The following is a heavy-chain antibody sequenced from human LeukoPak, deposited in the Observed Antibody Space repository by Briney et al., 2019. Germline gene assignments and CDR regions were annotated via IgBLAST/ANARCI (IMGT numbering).Heavy chain of an antibody. J-gene: IGHJ4*02. V-gene: IGHV4-39*01. CDR3: ARLHGSGSFDY. CDR1: GGSISSSSYY. Sequence: SETLSLTCTVSGGSISSSSYYWGWIRQPPGKGLEWIGSIYYSGSTYYNPSLKSRVTISVDTSKNQFSLKLSSVTAADTAVYYCARLHGSGSFDYWRQGTLVTVSS. CDR2: IYYSGST. D-gene: IGHD3-10*01.